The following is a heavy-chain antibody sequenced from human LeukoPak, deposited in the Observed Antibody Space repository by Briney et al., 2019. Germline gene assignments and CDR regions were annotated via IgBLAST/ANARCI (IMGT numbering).Heavy chain of an antibody. V-gene: IGHV1-18*01. CDR3: ARELGGSYYAFDI. J-gene: IGHJ3*02. D-gene: IGHD1-26*01. Sequence: ASVKVSCKASGYTFTSYGISWVRQAPGQGLEWMGWISAYNGNTNYAQKLQGRVTITADESTSTAYMELSSLRSEDTAVYYCARELGGSYYAFDIWGQGTMATVSS. CDR2: ISAYNGNT. CDR1: GYTFTSYG.